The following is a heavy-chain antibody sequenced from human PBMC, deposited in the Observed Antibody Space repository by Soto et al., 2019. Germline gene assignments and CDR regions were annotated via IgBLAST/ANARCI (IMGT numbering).Heavy chain of an antibody. Sequence: PGESLKISCEGSGYNFNNYWIGWVRQMPGKGLEWMGIIYPGDSDTRYSPSFQGQVTISADKFISTAYLQWRSLKASDTAMYYCARRRDDSSGYNLDYWGQGTLVTVSS. CDR1: GYNFNNYW. V-gene: IGHV5-51*01. CDR3: ARRRDDSSGYNLDY. J-gene: IGHJ4*02. D-gene: IGHD3-22*01. CDR2: IYPGDSDT.